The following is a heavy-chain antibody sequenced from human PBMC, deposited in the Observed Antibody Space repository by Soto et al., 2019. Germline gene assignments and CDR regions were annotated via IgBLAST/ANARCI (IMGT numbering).Heavy chain of an antibody. CDR1: GGSVSSSSYY. D-gene: IGHD2-21*01. V-gene: IGHV4-39*01. Sequence: SETLSLTCTVSGGSVSSSSYYWGWVRQPPGKGLEWIGSVYYSGSTYYNPSLESRVTISVDKSKNQFSLKLMSLSAADTAVYYCGSLFNWFDPWGQGTLVTVSS. CDR2: VYYSGST. CDR3: GSLFNWFDP. J-gene: IGHJ5*02.